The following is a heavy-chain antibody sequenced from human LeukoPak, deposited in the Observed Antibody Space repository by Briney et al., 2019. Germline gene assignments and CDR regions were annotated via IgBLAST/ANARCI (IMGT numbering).Heavy chain of an antibody. CDR2: ISTDNGDT. V-gene: IGHV1-18*01. J-gene: IGHJ4*02. Sequence: ASVKVSCKPSGYIFTTYGISWMRQAPGQGLEWMGWISTDNGDTNYAQKVQGRVTMTTDTSTSTAYMELRSLRSDDTAVYYCARDWSRETLPDYWGQGTLVTVSS. CDR1: GYIFTTYG. D-gene: IGHD1-26*01. CDR3: ARDWSRETLPDY.